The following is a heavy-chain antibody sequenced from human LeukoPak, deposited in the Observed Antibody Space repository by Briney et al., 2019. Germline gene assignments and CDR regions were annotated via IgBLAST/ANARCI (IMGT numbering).Heavy chain of an antibody. CDR1: GGTFSSYA. CDR3: ARSGLVEGYFDY. J-gene: IGHJ4*02. Sequence: ASVKASCKASGGTFSSYAISWVRQAPGQGLEWMGGIIPIFGTANYAQKFQGRVTITTDESTSTAYMELSSLRSEDMAVYYCARSGLVEGYFDYWGQGTLVTVSS. CDR2: IIPIFGTA. V-gene: IGHV1-69*05. D-gene: IGHD6-19*01.